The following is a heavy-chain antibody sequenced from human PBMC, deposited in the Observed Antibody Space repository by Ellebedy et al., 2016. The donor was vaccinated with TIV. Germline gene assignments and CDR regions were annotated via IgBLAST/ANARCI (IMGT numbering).Heavy chain of an antibody. CDR3: ARGLRSGGYTYTALDY. Sequence: GESLKISCAASGFTFSSYSMNWVRQAPGKGLECVANIKQDGSEKSYVDSVKGRFTISRDNSKNTLYLQMNSLTAEDTAVYYCARGLRSGGYTYTALDYWGQGTLVTVDS. V-gene: IGHV3-7*03. CDR2: IKQDGSEK. J-gene: IGHJ4*02. D-gene: IGHD5-18*01. CDR1: GFTFSSYS.